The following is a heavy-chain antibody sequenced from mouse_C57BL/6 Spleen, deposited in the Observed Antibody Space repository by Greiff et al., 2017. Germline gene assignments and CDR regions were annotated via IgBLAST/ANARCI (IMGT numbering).Heavy chain of an antibody. V-gene: IGHV1-82*01. CDR3: ARGNIYYDYDEWGD. CDR2: IYPGDGDT. CDR1: GYAFSSSW. D-gene: IGHD2-4*01. J-gene: IGHJ2*01. Sequence: VQLQQPGPELVKPGASVKISCKASGYAFSSSWMNWVKQRPGKGLEWIGRIYPGDGDTNYNGKFKGKATLTADKSSSTAYMQLSSLTSEDSAVYFCARGNIYYDYDEWGDWGQGTTLTVSS.